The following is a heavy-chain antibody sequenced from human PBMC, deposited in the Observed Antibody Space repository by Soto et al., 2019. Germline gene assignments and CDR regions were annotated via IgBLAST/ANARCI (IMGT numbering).Heavy chain of an antibody. D-gene: IGHD2-8*01. Sequence: PGGSLRLSCAASGFTFSSYSMNWVRQAPGKGLEWVSSISSSSSYIYYADSVKGRFTISRDNAKNSLYLQMNSLRAEDTAVYYCARDRRCTNGVCPIDYWGQGTLVTVSS. CDR3: ARDRRCTNGVCPIDY. CDR1: GFTFSSYS. V-gene: IGHV3-21*01. CDR2: ISSSSSYI. J-gene: IGHJ4*02.